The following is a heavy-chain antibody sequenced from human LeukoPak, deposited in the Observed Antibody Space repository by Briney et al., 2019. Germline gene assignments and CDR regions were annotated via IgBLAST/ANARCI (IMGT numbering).Heavy chain of an antibody. D-gene: IGHD6-19*01. Sequence: PSETLSLTCTVSGGSISSSSYYWGWIRQPPGKVLEWIGSIYYSGSTYYNPSLKSRVTISVDTSKNQFSLKLSSVTAADTAVYYCASRYSSGWSFDYWGQGTLVTVSS. CDR2: IYYSGST. CDR1: GGSISSSSYY. J-gene: IGHJ4*02. V-gene: IGHV4-39*01. CDR3: ASRYSSGWSFDY.